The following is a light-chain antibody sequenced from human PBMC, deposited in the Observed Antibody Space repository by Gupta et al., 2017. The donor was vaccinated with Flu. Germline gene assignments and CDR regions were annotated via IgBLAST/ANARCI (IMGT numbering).Light chain of an antibody. V-gene: IGKV2-30*01. J-gene: IGKJ4*01. CDR2: KVS. CDR3: MQGTYWPPT. Sequence: GVMTQSALSLPVTVGRPACIPCRPSQSLVYSDGNTYLTWFQQRPGQSPRRLIYKVSNRDSGVPDIFGGSGSGADFTLKISRVEAEDVGVYYCMQGTYWPPTFGGGTKVEIK. CDR1: QSLVYSDGNTY.